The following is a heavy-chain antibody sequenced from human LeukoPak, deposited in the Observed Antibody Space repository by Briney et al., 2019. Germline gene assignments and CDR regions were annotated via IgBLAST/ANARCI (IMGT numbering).Heavy chain of an antibody. CDR2: IKSKTSGGT. J-gene: IGHJ4*02. V-gene: IGHV3-15*05. D-gene: IGHD3-22*01. Sequence: GGSLRLSCATTGFNFITTWMSWVRQAPGKGLEWVGRIKSKTSGGTDYAESLKGRFIISRDDSKGTLFLQMDNLEAEDTAVYYCVIDDLYDSGGYFYDYFDYWGQGSLVTVTS. CDR1: GFNFITTW. CDR3: VIDDLYDSGGYFYDYFDY.